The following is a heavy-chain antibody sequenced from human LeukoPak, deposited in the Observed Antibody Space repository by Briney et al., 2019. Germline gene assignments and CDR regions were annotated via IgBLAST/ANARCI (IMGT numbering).Heavy chain of an antibody. CDR3: ARIRGYSGYDWPPGSY. J-gene: IGHJ4*02. D-gene: IGHD5-12*01. Sequence: SETLSLTCTVSGGSISSYYWSWIRQPPGKGLEWIGYIYYSGSTNYNPSLKSRVTISVDTSKNQFSLKLSSVTAADTAVYYCARIRGYSGYDWPPGSYWGQGTLVTVSS. CDR2: IYYSGST. V-gene: IGHV4-59*08. CDR1: GGSISSYY.